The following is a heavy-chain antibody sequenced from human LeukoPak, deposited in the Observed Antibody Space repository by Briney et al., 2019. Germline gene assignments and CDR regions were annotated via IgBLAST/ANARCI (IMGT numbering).Heavy chain of an antibody. D-gene: IGHD5-24*01. Sequence: GGSLRLACAAYAFTFSDYYMSWIRQAPGRGMEWVSYLSSGSTIYYADSVKGRFTISRYNAKNSLYLQMNSLRAEDTAGYYCAREDGYNSVAMDVWGKGTTVTVSS. J-gene: IGHJ6*03. CDR1: AFTFSDYY. V-gene: IGHV3-11*04. CDR3: AREDGYNSVAMDV. CDR2: LSSGSTI.